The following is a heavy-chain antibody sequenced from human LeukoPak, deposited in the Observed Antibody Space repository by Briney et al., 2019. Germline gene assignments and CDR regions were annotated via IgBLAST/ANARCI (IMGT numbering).Heavy chain of an antibody. CDR1: GGSFSGYY. D-gene: IGHD3-16*01. V-gene: IGHV4-34*01. CDR2: INHSGST. CDR3: ARGYDYVWGSYSADYYFDY. Sequence: SETLSLTCAVYGGSFSGYYWSWIRQPPGKGLEWIGEINHSGSTNYNPSLKSRVTISVDTSKTQFSLKLSSVTAADTAVYYCARGYDYVWGSYSADYYFDYWGQGTLVTVSS. J-gene: IGHJ4*02.